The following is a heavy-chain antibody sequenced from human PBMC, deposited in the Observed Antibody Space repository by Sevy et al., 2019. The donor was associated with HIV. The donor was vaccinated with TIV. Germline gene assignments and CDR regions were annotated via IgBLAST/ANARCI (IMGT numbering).Heavy chain of an antibody. CDR2: MSGTGDYK. Sequence: GGSLRLSCAASGFTFSNFAMGWVRQAPGKGLDWISVMSGTGDYKYYADSVKGRFIISRANSKNTLFLQMNSLRAEDTAIFYCAKKMGGGSGMAFLVDYWGQGTLVTVSS. D-gene: IGHD5-18*01. CDR3: AKKMGGGSGMAFLVDY. J-gene: IGHJ4*02. V-gene: IGHV3-23*01. CDR1: GFTFSNFA.